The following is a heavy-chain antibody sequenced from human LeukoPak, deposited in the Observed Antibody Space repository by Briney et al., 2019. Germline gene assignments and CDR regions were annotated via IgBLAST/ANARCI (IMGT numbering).Heavy chain of an antibody. CDR3: ASTYYYDSTVLTNYYYYYYMDI. Sequence: SETLSLTCTVSGGSISSYYWSWIGQLPGKGLEWIGYIYYCGSTNYNPSLKSRVTISVDTSKNQFSLKLSSVTAADTAVYYCASTYYYDSTVLTNYYYYYYMDIWGKGTTVTVSS. CDR1: GGSISSYY. D-gene: IGHD3-22*01. CDR2: IYYCGST. V-gene: IGHV4-59*08. J-gene: IGHJ6*03.